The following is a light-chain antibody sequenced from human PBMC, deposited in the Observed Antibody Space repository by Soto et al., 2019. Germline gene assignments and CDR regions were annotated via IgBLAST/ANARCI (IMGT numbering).Light chain of an antibody. CDR3: VAWYDSLNGQV. CDR2: SNN. J-gene: IGLJ1*01. V-gene: IGLV1-44*01. CDR1: SSNIGSNT. Sequence: QSVLTQPPSASGTPGQRVTISCSGSSSNIGSNTVNWFQQLPGTAPKLLIYSNNQRPSGVPDRFSGSKSGTSASLAISGLQSEDEADYYCVAWYDSLNGQVFGTGTKVTVL.